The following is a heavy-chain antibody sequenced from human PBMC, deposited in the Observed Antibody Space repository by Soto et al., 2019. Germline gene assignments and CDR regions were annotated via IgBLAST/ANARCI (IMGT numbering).Heavy chain of an antibody. J-gene: IGHJ3*02. Sequence: GGSLRLSCAASGFTFSSYEMNWVRQAPGKGLEWVSYISSSGSTIYYADSVKGRFTSSRDNAKSSLYLQKNSLRAEDTAVYYCAREDDYDILTGYDAFDIWGQGTMVTVSS. D-gene: IGHD3-9*01. CDR2: ISSSGSTI. CDR1: GFTFSSYE. V-gene: IGHV3-48*03. CDR3: AREDDYDILTGYDAFDI.